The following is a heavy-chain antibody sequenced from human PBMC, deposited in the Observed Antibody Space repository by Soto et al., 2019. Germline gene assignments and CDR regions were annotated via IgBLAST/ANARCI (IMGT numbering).Heavy chain of an antibody. J-gene: IGHJ4*02. V-gene: IGHV4-59*11. D-gene: IGHD3-10*01. CDR3: ARSSMVPVGYFDF. CDR2: IYDSGST. Sequence: SETLSLTCSVSGDSLKNHYWAWIRHSPGKGLEWIGNIYDSGSTNYSPALKSRVSMSVDTSKNLFSLKMNSVTAADTAVYYCARSSMVPVGYFDFWGKGTVVTVSS. CDR1: GDSLKNHY.